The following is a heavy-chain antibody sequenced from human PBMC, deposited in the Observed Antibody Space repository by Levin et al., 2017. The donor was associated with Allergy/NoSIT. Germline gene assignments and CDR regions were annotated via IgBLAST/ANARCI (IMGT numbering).Heavy chain of an antibody. D-gene: IGHD3-10*01. CDR3: ARMPYYYGSGSYLSGAFDI. J-gene: IGHJ3*02. CDR1: GYTFTSYG. V-gene: IGHV1-18*01. Sequence: GESLKISCKASGYTFTSYGITWVRQAPGQGLEWMGWISAYNGNTNFAQKLQGRVTMTTDTSTSTAYLELRSLRSDDTAVYYCARMPYYYGSGSYLSGAFDIWGQGTMVTVSS. CDR2: ISAYNGNT.